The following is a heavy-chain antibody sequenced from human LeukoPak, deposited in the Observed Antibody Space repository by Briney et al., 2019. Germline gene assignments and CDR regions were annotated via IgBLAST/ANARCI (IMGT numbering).Heavy chain of an antibody. D-gene: IGHD6-13*01. V-gene: IGHV3-7*01. CDR2: INEAGSGK. CDR1: GFTFSRYW. J-gene: IGHJ4*02. Sequence: GGSLRLSCAASGFTFSRYWMSWVRQAPGKGLEWVANINEAGSGKYYVDSVKGRFTISRDNAKNSLYLQMNSLRVEDTAIYYCASGRQLGYWGQGTLATVSA. CDR3: ASGRQLGY.